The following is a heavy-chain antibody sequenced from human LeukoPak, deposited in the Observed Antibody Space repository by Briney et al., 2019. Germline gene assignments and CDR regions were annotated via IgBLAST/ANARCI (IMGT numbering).Heavy chain of an antibody. CDR2: ISGSGGST. J-gene: IGHJ6*03. CDR3: AKAVTVTLYYYYYYMDV. V-gene: IGHV3-23*01. CDR1: GFTFSSYA. Sequence: GGSLRLSCAASGFTFSSYAMSWVRQAPGKGLEWVSAISGSGGSTYYADSVKGRFTISRDNSKNTLYLQMNSLRAEDTAVYYCAKAVTVTLYYYYYYMDVWGKGTTVTVSS. D-gene: IGHD4-11*01.